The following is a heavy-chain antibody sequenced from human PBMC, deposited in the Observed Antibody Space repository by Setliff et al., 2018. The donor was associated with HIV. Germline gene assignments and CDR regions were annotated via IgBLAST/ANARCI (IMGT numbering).Heavy chain of an antibody. Sequence: GRSMRLSGAASGFTFINTWMSWVRQAPGKGLEWVGRIKSRADGWPTDYAAPVKGRFLISTDDSKKTLYLQMNSLKTEDTAVYYCATEGYNQPRDYWGQGTLVTVSS. CDR2: IKSRADGWPT. D-gene: IGHD5-12*01. J-gene: IGHJ4*02. CDR1: GFTFINTW. CDR3: ATEGYNQPRDY. V-gene: IGHV3-15*01.